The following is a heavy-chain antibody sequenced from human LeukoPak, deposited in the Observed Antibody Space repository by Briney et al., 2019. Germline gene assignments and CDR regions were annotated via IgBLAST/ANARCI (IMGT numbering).Heavy chain of an antibody. J-gene: IGHJ4*02. CDR3: ADGYGSGSYYNFDY. CDR1: GGTFSSYA. Sequence: SVKVSCKASGGTFSSYAISWVRQAPGQGLEWMRRIIPILGIANYAQKFQGRVTITADKSTSTAYMELSSLRSEDTAVYYCADGYGSGSYYNFDYWGQGTLVTVSS. CDR2: IIPILGIA. V-gene: IGHV1-69*04. D-gene: IGHD3-10*01.